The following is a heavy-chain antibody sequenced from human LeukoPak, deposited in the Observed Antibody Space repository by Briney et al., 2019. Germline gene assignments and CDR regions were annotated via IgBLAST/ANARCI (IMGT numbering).Heavy chain of an antibody. J-gene: IGHJ4*02. CDR3: ARHGGYSYGSPFYNDY. CDR1: GGSISSYY. V-gene: IGHV4-59*08. D-gene: IGHD5-18*01. CDR2: IYYSGST. Sequence: PSETLSLTCTVSGGSISSYYWSWVRQPPGKGLEWIGYIYYSGSTNYNPSLKSRVTISVDTSKNQFSLKLSSATAADTAMYYCARHGGYSYGSPFYNDYWGQGTLVTVSS.